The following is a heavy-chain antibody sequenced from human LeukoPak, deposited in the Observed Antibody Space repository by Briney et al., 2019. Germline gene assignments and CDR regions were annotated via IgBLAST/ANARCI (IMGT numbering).Heavy chain of an antibody. CDR3: AKDPPPEYQLLTYFDY. CDR1: GFTFSSYA. D-gene: IGHD2-2*01. Sequence: GGSLRLSCAASGFTFSSYAMSWVRQAPGKGLEWVSAISGSGGSTYYADSVKGRFPISRDNSKNTLYLQMNSLRAEDTAVYYCAKDPPPEYQLLTYFDYWGQGTLVTVSS. V-gene: IGHV3-23*01. CDR2: ISGSGGST. J-gene: IGHJ4*02.